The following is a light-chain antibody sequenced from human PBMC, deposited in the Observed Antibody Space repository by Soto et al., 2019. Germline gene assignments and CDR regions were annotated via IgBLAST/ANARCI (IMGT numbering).Light chain of an antibody. CDR3: QQGASFPRT. CDR1: QAVSTW. CDR2: AAS. J-gene: IGKJ4*01. Sequence: DIQMTQSPSSVSASVGDTFTIAFRSSQAVSTWLALYQQMLGGAPKLLIYAASTLQSGVPSRFSGSGSGTDCTLTIRSLQPEDFATYYCQQGASFPRTFGGGTKVDI. V-gene: IGKV1-12*01.